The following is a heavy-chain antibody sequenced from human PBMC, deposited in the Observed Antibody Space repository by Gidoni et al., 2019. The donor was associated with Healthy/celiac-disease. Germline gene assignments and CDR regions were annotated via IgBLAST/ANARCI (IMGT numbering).Heavy chain of an antibody. D-gene: IGHD2-2*02. CDR1: GFTFSSYS. V-gene: IGHV3-23*01. CDR3: AKSQKVVPAAILFVPGSYYLFDAFDI. J-gene: IGHJ3*02. Sequence: EVQLLESGGGLVQPGVSLRLSCAASGFTFSSYSMSWVRPAPGKGLVLFSAISGRGGSTDYADSVKGRFTISRDNSKNTLYLQMNSLRAEDTAVYYCAKSQKVVPAAILFVPGSYYLFDAFDIWGQGTMVTVSS. CDR2: ISGRGGST.